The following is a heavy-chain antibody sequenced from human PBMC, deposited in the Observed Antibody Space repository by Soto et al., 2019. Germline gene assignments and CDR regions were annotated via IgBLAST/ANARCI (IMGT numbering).Heavy chain of an antibody. J-gene: IGHJ4*02. CDR1: GFTVGSAY. Sequence: DVQLVESGGGLVLRGESLRLSCAASGFTVGSAYMSWVRQAPGKGLEWVAGIYSGGNTYYADSVKGRFTISRDTSKNRLYIQMNSLRAEDAAIYYCARDPWVGDIGDYWGQGTLVTVSS. D-gene: IGHD4-17*01. CDR3: ARDPWVGDIGDY. V-gene: IGHV3-66*01. CDR2: IYSGGNT.